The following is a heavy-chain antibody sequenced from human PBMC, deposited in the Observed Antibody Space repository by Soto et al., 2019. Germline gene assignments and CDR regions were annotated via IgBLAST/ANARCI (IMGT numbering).Heavy chain of an antibody. Sequence: QVQLVQSGAEVEKPGASVTVSCKASGYRFSDYYLHWVRQAPGQGPEWMGWVNPNSGDTKYAQKFKGRVTMTRDTSVRTAFMELYWLKSDDTAVYYCARESGGATATLDYYYFYMDVWGIGTTVTVSS. CDR1: GYRFSDYY. CDR2: VNPNSGDT. CDR3: ARESGGATATLDYYYFYMDV. J-gene: IGHJ6*03. D-gene: IGHD5-12*01. V-gene: IGHV1-2*02.